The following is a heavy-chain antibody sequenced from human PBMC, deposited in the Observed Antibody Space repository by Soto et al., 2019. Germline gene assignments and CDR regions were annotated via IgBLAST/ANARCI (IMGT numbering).Heavy chain of an antibody. D-gene: IGHD2-15*01. CDR3: AXPLGYCSGGSCYSGMDV. V-gene: IGHV1-69*13. Sequence: GASVKVSCKASGGTFSSCAISWVRQAPGQGLEWMGGIIPIFGTANYAQKFQGRVTITADESTGTAYMELSSLRSEDTAVYYCAXPLGYCSGGSCYSGMDVWGPGTTVTVSS. CDR1: GGTFSSCA. CDR2: IIPIFGTA. J-gene: IGHJ6*02.